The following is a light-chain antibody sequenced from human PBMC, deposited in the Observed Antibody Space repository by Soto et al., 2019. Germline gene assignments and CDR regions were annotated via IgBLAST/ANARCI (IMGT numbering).Light chain of an antibody. J-gene: IGKJ4*01. CDR3: QHYDNLPLP. Sequence: DVQMTQSTSSLSASVGDRVAIACQASHNIYNYLNWYHQKPGKAPKLLIFDASNLETGVPSRFSGSGSRTHFSLTINNLQPEDVGTYFCQHYDNLPLPFGGVTNVDVK. V-gene: IGKV1-33*01. CDR1: HNIYNY. CDR2: DAS.